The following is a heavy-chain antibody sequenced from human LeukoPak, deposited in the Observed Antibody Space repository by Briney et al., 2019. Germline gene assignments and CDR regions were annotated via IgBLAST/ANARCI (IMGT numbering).Heavy chain of an antibody. CDR3: ARGSSPLDY. J-gene: IGHJ4*02. Sequence: ASVKVSCKASGGTFSSYAISWVRQAPGQGLEWMGGIIPIFGTANYAQKFQGRVTITADESTSTAYMGLSSLRSEDTAVYYCARGSSPLDYWGQGTLVTVSS. CDR2: IIPIFGTA. CDR1: GGTFSSYA. D-gene: IGHD6-6*01. V-gene: IGHV1-69*13.